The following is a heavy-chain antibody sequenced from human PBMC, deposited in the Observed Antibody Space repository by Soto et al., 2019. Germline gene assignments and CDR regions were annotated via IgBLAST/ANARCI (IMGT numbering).Heavy chain of an antibody. CDR3: AKGDAYSSLPFDY. V-gene: IGHV3-23*01. CDR1: GFTFSSYA. CDR2: ISGSGGST. Sequence: EVQLLESGGGLVQPGGSLRLSCAASGFTFSSYAMSWVRQAPGKGLEWVSAISGSGGSTYYADPVKGRFTISRDNSKNTLYLQMNSLRAEDTAVYYCAKGDAYSSLPFDYWGQGTLVTVSS. J-gene: IGHJ4*02. D-gene: IGHD6-6*01.